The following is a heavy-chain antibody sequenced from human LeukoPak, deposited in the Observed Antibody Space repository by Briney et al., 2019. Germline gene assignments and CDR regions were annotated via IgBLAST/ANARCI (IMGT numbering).Heavy chain of an antibody. V-gene: IGHV1-46*01. Sequence: ASVKVSCKASGYTFTSYYMHWVRQAPGQGLEWMGIINPSGGSTSYAQKLQGRVTMTTDTSTSTAYMELRSLRSDDTAVYYCARGEEGGYWGQGTLVTVSS. CDR2: INPSGGST. J-gene: IGHJ4*02. CDR1: GYTFTSYY. D-gene: IGHD3-16*01. CDR3: ARGEEGGY.